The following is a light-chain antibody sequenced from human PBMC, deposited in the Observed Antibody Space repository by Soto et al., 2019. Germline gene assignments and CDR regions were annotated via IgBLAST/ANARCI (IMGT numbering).Light chain of an antibody. Sequence: QSALTQPASVSGSPGQSITISCTGTSSDVGGYNYVSWYQQHPGKAPKPMIYDVSNRPSGVSNRVSCSKSGNTASLTLSGLQAEDEADYYCSSYTSSSTLVVFGGGTKLTVL. CDR2: DVS. CDR1: SSDVGGYNY. CDR3: SSYTSSSTLVV. V-gene: IGLV2-14*01. J-gene: IGLJ2*01.